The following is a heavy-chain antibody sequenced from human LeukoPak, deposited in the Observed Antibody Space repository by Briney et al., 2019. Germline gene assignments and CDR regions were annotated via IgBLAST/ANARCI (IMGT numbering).Heavy chain of an antibody. J-gene: IGHJ6*02. V-gene: IGHV3-33*01. Sequence: GGSLRLSCAASGFTFSSYGMHWVRQAPGKGLEWAAVIWYDGGNKYYADSVKGRFTISRDNSKNTLYLQMNSLRAEDTAVYYCARGDSGVDTAMDHYYYYYGMDVWGQGSTVTVSS. CDR1: GFTFSSYG. D-gene: IGHD5-18*01. CDR2: IWYDGGNK. CDR3: ARGDSGVDTAMDHYYYYYGMDV.